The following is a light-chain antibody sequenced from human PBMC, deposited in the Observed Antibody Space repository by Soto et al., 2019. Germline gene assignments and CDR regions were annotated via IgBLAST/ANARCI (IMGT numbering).Light chain of an antibody. CDR3: QQSYITPLT. CDR2: AAS. Sequence: DIQMTQSPSSLSTSVGDRVTITCRASQSISNYLNWYQQKPGKVPKLLMYAASRLQSGVPSRFSGSGSGTDVTLTISSLQPEDFATYYCQQSYITPLTFGQGTEVEI. J-gene: IGKJ1*01. CDR1: QSISNY. V-gene: IGKV1-39*01.